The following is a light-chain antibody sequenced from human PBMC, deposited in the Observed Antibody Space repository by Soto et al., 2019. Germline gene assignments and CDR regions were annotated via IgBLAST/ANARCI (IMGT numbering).Light chain of an antibody. CDR1: QSVSTSN. CDR3: QQHNNWPQT. CDR2: GSS. J-gene: IGKJ1*01. Sequence: IVLTQSPGTLSSSPGERATLSCRASQSVSTSNLAWYQQRPGQAPRLLMYGSSIRATGIPARFSGSGSGTEFTLTISSLQSEDFAVYYCQQHNNWPQTFGQGTKVDIK. V-gene: IGKV3-15*01.